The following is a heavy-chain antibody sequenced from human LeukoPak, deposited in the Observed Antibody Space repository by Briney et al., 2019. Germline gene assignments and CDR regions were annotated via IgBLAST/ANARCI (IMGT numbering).Heavy chain of an antibody. CDR3: ARDPYSGAYGDTYYYFMDV. D-gene: IGHD1-26*01. V-gene: IGHV3-21*01. CDR2: ITTSSSYT. J-gene: IGHJ6*03. CDR1: GFTFSSYA. Sequence: GGSLRLSCAASGFTFSSYAMSWVRQAPGKGLEWISSITTSSSYTFYADSVKGRFTISRDNARNSLYLQMNSLTAEDTAVYYCARDPYSGAYGDTYYYFMDVWGKGTTVTISS.